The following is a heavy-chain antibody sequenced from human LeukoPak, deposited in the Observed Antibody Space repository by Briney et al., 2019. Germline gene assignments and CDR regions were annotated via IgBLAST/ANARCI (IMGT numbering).Heavy chain of an antibody. J-gene: IGHJ4*02. V-gene: IGHV4-59*01. CDR3: ARGVGAPPLYYFAY. D-gene: IGHD1-26*01. CDR1: GGSISSYY. CDR2: IYYSGST. Sequence: PSETLSLTCTVSGGSISSYYWSWIRQPPGKGLEWRGYIYYSGSTNYNPSLKGRVTISVDTSKKQFSLKLSSVNAGDTAVYYCARGVGAPPLYYFAYGGQGTLVTVSS.